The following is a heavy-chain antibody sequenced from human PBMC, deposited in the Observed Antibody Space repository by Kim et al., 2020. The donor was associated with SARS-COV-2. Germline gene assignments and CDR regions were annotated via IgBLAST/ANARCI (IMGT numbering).Heavy chain of an antibody. V-gene: IGHV4-59*01. CDR2: MDDTGNT. J-gene: IGHJ6*03. Sequence: SETLSLTCIVSGGSIDNYYWTWIRQPPGKGLEWIGYMDDTGNTNYNPSLKSRVSISIDTTNHQFSLMLTSVTAADAALYSWAGGREVSAVGPDYRTYHNYYVDVWGKRTTVTVS. D-gene: IGHD3-16*01. CDR1: GGSIDNYY. CDR3: AGGREVSAVGPDYRTYHNYYVDV.